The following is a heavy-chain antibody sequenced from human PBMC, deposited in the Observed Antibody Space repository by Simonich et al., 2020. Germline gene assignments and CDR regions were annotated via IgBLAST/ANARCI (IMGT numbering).Heavy chain of an antibody. CDR1: GGSISSSSYY. Sequence: QLQLPESGPGLVKPSETLSLTCTVSGGSISSSSYYWGWIRQPQGKGLERIGSIYYSGSTYYNPSLKSRVTIPVDTSKIQFSLKLISVTAADTAVYYCARHAGFAVDIWGQGTMVTVSS. J-gene: IGHJ3*02. CDR3: ARHAGFAVDI. V-gene: IGHV4-39*01. CDR2: IYYSGST. D-gene: IGHD6-13*01.